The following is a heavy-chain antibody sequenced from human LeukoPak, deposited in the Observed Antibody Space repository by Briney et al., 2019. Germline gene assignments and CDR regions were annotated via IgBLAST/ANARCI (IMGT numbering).Heavy chain of an antibody. V-gene: IGHV4-34*01. CDR2: IHPSGSP. CDR3: ARGEDYSKCGNY. D-gene: IGHD1-26*01. CDR1: GGSFSGYY. J-gene: IGHJ4*02. Sequence: PSETLSLTCGVYGGSFSGYYLTWIRQPPGKGLEWIGEIHPSGSPNYNPSLKSRVNISVDTSKNQFSLRMSSLTAADTAVYYCARGEDYSKCGNYWGQGTLVTVSS.